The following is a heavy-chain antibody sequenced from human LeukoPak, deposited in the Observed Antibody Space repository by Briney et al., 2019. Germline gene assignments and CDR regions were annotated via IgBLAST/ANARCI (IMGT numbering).Heavy chain of an antibody. J-gene: IGHJ4*02. CDR3: ARGPHERSGYPDD. CDR2: ISTDNGNT. Sequence: ASVKVSCKASGYTFTNYGIIWVRQAPGQGLEWMGWISTDNGNTNYVQKLQGRVTMTTDTSTSTAYMELRSLRSDDTAVYYCARGPHERSGYPDDWGQGTLVTVSS. V-gene: IGHV1-18*01. D-gene: IGHD3-22*01. CDR1: GYTFTNYG.